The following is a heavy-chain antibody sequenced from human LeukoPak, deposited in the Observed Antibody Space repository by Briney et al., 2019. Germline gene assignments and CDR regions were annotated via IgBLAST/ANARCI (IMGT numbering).Heavy chain of an antibody. CDR2: IIPIFGTA. V-gene: IGHV1-69*13. Sequence: SVKVSCKASGGTFSSYAISWVRQAPGQGLEWMGGIIPIFGTANYAQKFQGRATITADESTSTAYMELSSLRSEDTAVYYCARDQKHYDFWSGYPRGYYYYGMDVWGQGTTVTVSS. J-gene: IGHJ6*02. CDR1: GGTFSSYA. CDR3: ARDQKHYDFWSGYPRGYYYYGMDV. D-gene: IGHD3-3*01.